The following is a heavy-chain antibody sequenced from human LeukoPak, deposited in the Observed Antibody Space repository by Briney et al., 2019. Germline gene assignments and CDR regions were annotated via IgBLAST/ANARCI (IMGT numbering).Heavy chain of an antibody. Sequence: PGGSLRLSCAASGFTFSNAWVTWVCQAPGKGLEWVGRIKSKTDGGTTDYAAPVKGRFTISRDDSKNTLFLQMNSLKTEDTAVYYCTTPASYGSSGYYYWGQGTLVTVSS. J-gene: IGHJ4*02. D-gene: IGHD3-22*01. CDR3: TTPASYGSSGYYY. CDR2: IKSKTDGGTT. CDR1: GFTFSNAW. V-gene: IGHV3-15*01.